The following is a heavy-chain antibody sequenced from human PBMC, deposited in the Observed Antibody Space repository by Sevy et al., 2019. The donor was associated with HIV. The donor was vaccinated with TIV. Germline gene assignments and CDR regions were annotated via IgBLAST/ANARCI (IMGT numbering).Heavy chain of an antibody. CDR1: GGSITSYY. J-gene: IGHJ4*02. Sequence: SETLSLTCTVSGGSITSYYWSWIRQPPGNGLEWIGHIYNNGNTNYNPSLRSRVTISVDRSKNQFSLKLSSVTAADTAVYYCAKVTYYYDSRGYPNYYFDYWGQGTLVTVCS. D-gene: IGHD3-22*01. V-gene: IGHV4-59*13. CDR2: IYNNGNT. CDR3: AKVTYYYDSRGYPNYYFDY.